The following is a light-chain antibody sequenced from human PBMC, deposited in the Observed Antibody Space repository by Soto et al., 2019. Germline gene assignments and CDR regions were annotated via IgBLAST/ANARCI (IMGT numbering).Light chain of an antibody. CDR2: EGS. CDR3: CSYAGSSVG. J-gene: IGLJ2*01. Sequence: QSALTQPASVSGSPGQSITISCTGTSSDVGSYNLVSWYQQHPGKAPKLMIYEGSKRPSGVSNRFSGSKSGNTASLTISGLQAEDEADYYCCSYAGSSVGFGGGTKPPS. CDR1: SSDVGSYNL. V-gene: IGLV2-23*01.